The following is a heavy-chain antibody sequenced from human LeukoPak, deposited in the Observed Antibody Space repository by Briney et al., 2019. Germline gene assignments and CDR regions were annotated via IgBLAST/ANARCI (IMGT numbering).Heavy chain of an antibody. V-gene: IGHV6-1*01. Sequence: SQTLSLTCAISGDSVSSNSAAWNWIRQSPSRGLEWLGTTFYRSKWYNEYAVSVKSRITISPDTSKNQLPLQLNSVTPEDTAVYYCAGGNFYFDSWGQGTLVTVSS. D-gene: IGHD3-16*01. CDR3: AGGNFYFDS. CDR1: GDSVSSNSAA. CDR2: TFYRSKWYN. J-gene: IGHJ4*02.